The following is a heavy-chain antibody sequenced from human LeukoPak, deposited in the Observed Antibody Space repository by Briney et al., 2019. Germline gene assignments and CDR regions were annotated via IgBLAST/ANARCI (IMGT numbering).Heavy chain of an antibody. CDR2: IYYSGST. CDR1: GGSISSGGYY. Sequence: PSETLSLTCTVSGGSISSGGYYWSWSRQHPGTGLEWIGYIYYSGSTYYNPSLKSRVTISVDTSKSQFSLKLSSVTAADTAVYYCARTAHYDSSVDYWGQGTLVTVSS. D-gene: IGHD3-22*01. J-gene: IGHJ4*02. V-gene: IGHV4-31*03. CDR3: ARTAHYDSSVDY.